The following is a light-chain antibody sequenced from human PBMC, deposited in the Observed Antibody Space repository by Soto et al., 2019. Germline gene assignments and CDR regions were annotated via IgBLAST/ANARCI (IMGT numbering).Light chain of an antibody. CDR1: QSISSY. V-gene: IGKV1-39*01. CDR3: QQSYSNSYT. CDR2: AAS. Sequence: DIQITQSPSSLSASVGDRVTITCRASQSISSYLNWYQQKPGKAPKLLIYAASSLQSGVPSRFSGSGSGTDFTLTISSLQPEDFATYYCQQSYSNSYTFGQGTKLEIK. J-gene: IGKJ2*01.